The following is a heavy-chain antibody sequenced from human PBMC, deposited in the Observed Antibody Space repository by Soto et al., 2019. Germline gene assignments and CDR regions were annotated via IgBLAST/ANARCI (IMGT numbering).Heavy chain of an antibody. CDR1: GGSFSGYY. J-gene: IGHJ4*02. Sequence: QVQLQQWGAGLLKPSETLSLTCAVYGGSFSGYYWIWIRQPPGKGLEWIGEINHSGSTNYNPSLKSRVTISVDTSNNQFSLKLSSVTAADTAVYYCARGKGYAVDCWGKGTLVTVSS. V-gene: IGHV4-34*01. CDR3: ARGKGYAVDC. D-gene: IGHD1-1*01. CDR2: INHSGST.